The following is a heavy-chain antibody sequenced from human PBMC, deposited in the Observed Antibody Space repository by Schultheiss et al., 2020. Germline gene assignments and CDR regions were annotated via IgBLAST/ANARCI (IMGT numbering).Heavy chain of an antibody. J-gene: IGHJ4*02. D-gene: IGHD3-10*01. CDR1: GFTFTNYG. V-gene: IGHV3-30*03. Sequence: GGSLRLSCAASGFTFTNYGMNWVRQAPGKGLEWVAVISYDGSNKYYADSVKGRFTISRDNSKNTLYLQMNSLRAEDTAVYYCARDRGGFYYGSGSWGYFDYWGQGNLVTVSS. CDR2: ISYDGSNK. CDR3: ARDRGGFYYGSGSWGYFDY.